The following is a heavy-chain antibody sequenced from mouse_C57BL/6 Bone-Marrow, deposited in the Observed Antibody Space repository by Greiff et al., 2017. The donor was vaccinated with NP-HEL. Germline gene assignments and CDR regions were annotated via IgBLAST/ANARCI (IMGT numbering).Heavy chain of an antibody. D-gene: IGHD1-1*01. CDR1: GFTFSDYY. CDR2: ISNGGGST. V-gene: IGHV5-12*01. J-gene: IGHJ1*03. Sequence: EVKLVESGGGLVQPGGSLKLSCAASGFTFSDYYMYWVRQTPEKRLEWVAYISNGGGSTYYPATVKGRFTISRDNAKNTLYLQMSRQKTEDTAMYYCARWAYYYGSSYWYFDVWGTGTTVTVSS. CDR3: ARWAYYYGSSYWYFDV.